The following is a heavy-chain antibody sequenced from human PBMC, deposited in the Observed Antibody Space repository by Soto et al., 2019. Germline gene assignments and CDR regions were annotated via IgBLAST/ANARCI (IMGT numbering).Heavy chain of an antibody. Sequence: QVKLQESGPGLVKPSQTLSLTCTVSGGAISRGGYYWSWIRQHPGKGQEWIGYIYYSGSTYYYTSLKSRVTISVYTSANHLSLKLSSVTCAVMAVYYCARAVLGTVTSYPDYWGQGTLVTVSS. J-gene: IGHJ4*02. V-gene: IGHV4-31*03. CDR3: ARAVLGTVTSYPDY. CDR2: IYYSGST. CDR1: GGAISRGGYY. D-gene: IGHD4-17*01.